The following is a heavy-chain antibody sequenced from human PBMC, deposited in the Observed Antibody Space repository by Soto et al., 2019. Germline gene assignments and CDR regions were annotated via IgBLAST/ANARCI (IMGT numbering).Heavy chain of an antibody. CDR1: GGSISSSSYY. CDR2: IFYSGST. CDR3: ARGNYYDSSGYYVFTFDP. Sequence: PSETLSLTCTVSGGSISSSSYYWGWIRQPPGKGLEWIGSIFYSGSTYYNPSLKSRVTISVDTSKNQFSLKLSSVTAADTAVYYCARGNYYDSSGYYVFTFDPWGQGTLVTVSS. V-gene: IGHV4-39*07. J-gene: IGHJ5*02. D-gene: IGHD3-22*01.